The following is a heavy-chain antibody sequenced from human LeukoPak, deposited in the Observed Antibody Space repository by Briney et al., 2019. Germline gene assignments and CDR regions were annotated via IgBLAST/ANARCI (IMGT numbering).Heavy chain of an antibody. CDR3: AKVRWSGYYPFDY. V-gene: IGHV3-30*18. D-gene: IGHD3-3*01. CDR2: ISYDGSNK. CDR1: GFTFSSYG. Sequence: GGSLRLSCAASGFTFSSYGMHWVRQAPGKGLEWVAVISYDGSNKYYADSVKGRFTISRDNSKNTLYLQMNSLRAEDTAVYYCAKVRWSGYYPFDYWGQGTLVTVSS. J-gene: IGHJ4*02.